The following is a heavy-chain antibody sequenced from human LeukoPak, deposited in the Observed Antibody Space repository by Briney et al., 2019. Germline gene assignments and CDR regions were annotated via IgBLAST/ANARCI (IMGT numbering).Heavy chain of an antibody. CDR3: ARSGDYQPPGAFDI. J-gene: IGHJ3*02. Sequence: GGSLRLSCAASGFTFSSYSMNWVRQAPGKGLEWVSYISSSSSTIYYADSVKGRFTISRDNAKNSLYLQMNSLRDEDTAVYYCARSGDYQPPGAFDIWGQGTMVTVSS. CDR1: GFTFSSYS. CDR2: ISSSSSTI. D-gene: IGHD4-17*01. V-gene: IGHV3-48*02.